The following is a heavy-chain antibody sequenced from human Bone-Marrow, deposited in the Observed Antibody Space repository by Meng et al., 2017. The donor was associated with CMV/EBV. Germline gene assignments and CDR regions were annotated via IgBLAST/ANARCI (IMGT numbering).Heavy chain of an antibody. CDR3: ARARYCSGGSCDYAFDI. V-gene: IGHV3-11*04. CDR2: ISSSGSTI. J-gene: IGHJ3*02. D-gene: IGHD2-15*01. Sequence: GESLKISCAASGFTFSDYYMSWIRQAPGKGLEWVSYISSSGSTIYYADSVKGRFTISRENAKNSLYLQMNSLRAGDTAVYYCARARYCSGGSCDYAFDIWGQGTMVTVSS. CDR1: GFTFSDYY.